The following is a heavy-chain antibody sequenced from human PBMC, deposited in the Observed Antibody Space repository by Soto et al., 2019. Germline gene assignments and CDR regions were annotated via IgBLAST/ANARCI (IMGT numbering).Heavy chain of an antibody. CDR3: ARLHAEAGANGHSFDY. J-gene: IGHJ4*02. CDR2: IDPSDSYT. V-gene: IGHV5-10-1*01. CDR1: GYSFTSYW. Sequence: PGESLKISCKGSGYSFTSYWISWVRQMPGKGLEWMGRIDPSDSYTNYSPSFQGHVTISADKSISTAYLQWSSLKASDTAMYYCARLHAEAGANGHSFDYWGQGTLVTVSS. D-gene: IGHD6-13*01.